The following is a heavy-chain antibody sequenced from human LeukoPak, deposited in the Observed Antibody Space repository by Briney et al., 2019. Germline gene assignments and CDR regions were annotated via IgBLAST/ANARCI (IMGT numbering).Heavy chain of an antibody. Sequence: PGGSLRLSCAASGFTFSSYGMSWVRQAPGKGLEWVSAISGSGGSTYYADSVKGRFTISRDNSKNTLYLQMNSLRAEDTAVYYCANKNHASFGELYYWGQGTQVTVSS. CDR1: GFTFSSYG. CDR2: ISGSGGST. D-gene: IGHD3-10*01. CDR3: ANKNHASFGELYY. V-gene: IGHV3-23*01. J-gene: IGHJ4*02.